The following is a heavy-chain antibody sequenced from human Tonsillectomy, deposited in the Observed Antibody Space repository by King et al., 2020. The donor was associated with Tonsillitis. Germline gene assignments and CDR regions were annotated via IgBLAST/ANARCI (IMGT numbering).Heavy chain of an antibody. D-gene: IGHD3-10*01. CDR2: IRSKAYGGTT. Sequence: QLVQSGGGLVQPGRSLRLSCTASGFTFGDYAMSWFRQAPGKGLEWVGFIRSKAYGGTTEYAASVKGRFTISRDDSKSIAYLQMNSLKTEDTAVYYCTIPYYYGSGSYGDAFDIWGQGTMVTVSS. CDR1: GFTFGDYA. V-gene: IGHV3-49*03. J-gene: IGHJ3*02. CDR3: TIPYYYGSGSYGDAFDI.